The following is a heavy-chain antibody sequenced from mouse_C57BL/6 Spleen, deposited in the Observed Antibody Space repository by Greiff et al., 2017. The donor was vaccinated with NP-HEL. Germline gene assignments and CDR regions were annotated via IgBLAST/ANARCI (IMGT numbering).Heavy chain of an antibody. CDR3: ARNFITTRGAAMDY. CDR1: GYSFTGYF. CDR2: INPYNGDT. D-gene: IGHD1-1*01. Sequence: EVQLQQSGPELVKPGDSVKISCKASGYSFTGYFMNWVMQSHGKSLEWIGRINPYNGDTFYNQKFKGKATLTVDKSSSTAHMELRSLTSEDSAVYYCARNFITTRGAAMDYWGQGTSVTVSS. V-gene: IGHV1-20*01. J-gene: IGHJ4*01.